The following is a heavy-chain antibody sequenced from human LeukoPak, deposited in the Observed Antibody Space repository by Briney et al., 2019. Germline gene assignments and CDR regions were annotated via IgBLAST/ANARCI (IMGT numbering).Heavy chain of an antibody. Sequence: GGSLRLSCATSGFTFTAYGLHWVRQAPGMGLEWVAVVRVDGNNKFYADSVKGRFTISRDNSRSTLYLHMNSLRDDDTAVYYCAKAARLGPSHFDYWGRGTLVTVSS. CDR2: VRVDGNNK. CDR3: AKAARLGPSHFDY. V-gene: IGHV3-33*03. CDR1: GFTFTAYG. D-gene: IGHD6-25*01. J-gene: IGHJ4*02.